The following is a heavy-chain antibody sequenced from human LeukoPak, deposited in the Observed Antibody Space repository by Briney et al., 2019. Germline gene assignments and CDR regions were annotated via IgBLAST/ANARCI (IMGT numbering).Heavy chain of an antibody. CDR3: ARGYPYAQFDY. J-gene: IGHJ4*02. CDR1: GGSISSYY. V-gene: IGHV4-59*01. D-gene: IGHD3-22*01. CDR2: IYYSGST. Sequence: PSETLSLTCTVSGGSISSYYWSWIRQPPGKGLEWIGYIYYSGSTNYNPSLKSRVTISVDTSKNQFSLKLSSVTAADTAVYYCARGYPYAQFDYWGQGTLVTVSS.